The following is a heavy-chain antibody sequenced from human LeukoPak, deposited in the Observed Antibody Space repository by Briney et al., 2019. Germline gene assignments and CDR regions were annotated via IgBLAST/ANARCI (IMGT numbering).Heavy chain of an antibody. CDR3: AGSRIASRSDY. CDR2: IYCGVST. CDR1: GFTVTGNY. V-gene: IGHV3-53*01. Sequence: PGGSLRLSCAASGFTVTGNYMSWVRPAPGKGLEWGSVIYCGVSTSYANSLTGRVTISRDNSKNTLYLQMTGLRAEDTAVYYCAGSRIASRSDYWGQGTLVTVSS. J-gene: IGHJ4*02. D-gene: IGHD6-6*01.